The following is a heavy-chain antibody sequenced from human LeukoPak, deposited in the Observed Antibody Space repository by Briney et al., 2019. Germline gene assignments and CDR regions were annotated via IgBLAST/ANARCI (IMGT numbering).Heavy chain of an antibody. CDR2: IYPGDSDT. Sequence: GESLKISCKGSGYIFTSYWIAWVRQMPGKGLEWMGIIYPGDSDTRYSPSFQGQVTISADKSISTAYLQWSSLKASDTAIYYCARRSGSFQGDDNFDYWGQGTLVTVSS. J-gene: IGHJ4*02. CDR3: ARRSGSFQGDDNFDY. CDR1: GYIFTSYW. V-gene: IGHV5-51*01. D-gene: IGHD1-26*01.